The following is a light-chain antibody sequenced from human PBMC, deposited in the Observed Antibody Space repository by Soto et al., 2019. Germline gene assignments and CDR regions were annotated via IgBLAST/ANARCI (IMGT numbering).Light chain of an antibody. CDR1: SIDVGGYNY. Sequence: QSALTQPPSASGSPGQSVAISCTVTSIDVGGYNYVSWYQQHPGKAPKLMIYEVNKRPSGVPDRFSGSKSGNTASLTVSGLQAEDEADYYCSSYAGSSTVFGTGTKLTV. J-gene: IGLJ1*01. CDR2: EVN. CDR3: SSYAGSSTV. V-gene: IGLV2-8*01.